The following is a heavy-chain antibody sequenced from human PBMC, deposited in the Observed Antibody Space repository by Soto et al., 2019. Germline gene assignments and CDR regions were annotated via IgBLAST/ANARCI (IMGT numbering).Heavy chain of an antibody. J-gene: IGHJ4*02. D-gene: IGHD1-26*01. V-gene: IGHV4-39*01. CDR3: ARLSGSYNDRYFDN. Sequence: SETLSLNCTFSGDSTPRCLYPWLLMRQPPGKGLEWIGNVYYNGNTYYNASLKSRLTISVDTSNNQFSLKVKSVTAADTAVYFCARLSGSYNDRYFDNWGQGTLVS. CDR1: GDSTPRCLYP. CDR2: VYYNGNT.